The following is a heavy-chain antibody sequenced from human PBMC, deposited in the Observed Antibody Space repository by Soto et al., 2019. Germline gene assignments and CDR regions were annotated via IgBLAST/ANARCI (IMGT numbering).Heavy chain of an antibody. CDR2: VRSNVNGYAT. D-gene: IGHD4-17*01. CDR1: GFTFSASA. CDR3: TREYGDKRGTDYYYYYYMDA. Sequence: EVQLVESGGGLVQPGGSLKISCTASGFTFSASAMHWVRQASGKGLEWVGRVRSNVNGYATVTAASVKGRFTISRDDSKSTAYLQRNSLKTEDTAVYYCTREYGDKRGTDYYYYYYMDAWGKGTTVTVSS. J-gene: IGHJ6*03. V-gene: IGHV3-73*01.